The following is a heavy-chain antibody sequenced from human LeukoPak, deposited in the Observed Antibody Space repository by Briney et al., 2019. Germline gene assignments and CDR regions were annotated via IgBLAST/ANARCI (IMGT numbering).Heavy chain of an antibody. J-gene: IGHJ3*01. Sequence: GGSLRLSCAASGFTFNMHAMHWVRQAPGKGLEWVAVISNDGSDEYYADSVRGRFPVSRDNFKNTVYLQMNSLRPEDTAVYYCTKARHCTTATCASAAFDAWGQGTMVTVSS. CDR3: TKARHCTTATCASAAFDA. CDR2: ISNDGSDE. V-gene: IGHV3-30-3*01. CDR1: GFTFNMHA. D-gene: IGHD6-6*01.